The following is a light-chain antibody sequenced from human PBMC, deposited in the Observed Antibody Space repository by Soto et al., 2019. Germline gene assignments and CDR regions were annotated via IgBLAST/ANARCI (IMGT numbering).Light chain of an antibody. Sequence: QSALTQPASVSGSPGQSITISCTGTSSDVGGYNYVSWYQQHPGKAPKLMIYAVSNRPSGVSNRLSGSKSGNTGSLTISGVQAEDEAEYYCSSYTSSSTRVFGGGTKLTVL. V-gene: IGLV2-14*01. CDR1: SSDVGGYNY. CDR2: AVS. CDR3: SSYTSSSTRV. J-gene: IGLJ3*02.